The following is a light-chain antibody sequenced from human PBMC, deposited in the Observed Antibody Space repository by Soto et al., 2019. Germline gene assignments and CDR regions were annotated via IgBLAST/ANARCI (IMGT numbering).Light chain of an antibody. CDR2: GTS. Sequence: IVMTKSPATLSVSRGERATLSCRASERIYSAYLGWYQQKPGQAPRLLIYGTSSRATGIPDRFSGSGSGTDFTLTISRLEPEDFAVYYCQQYGNSPITFGQGARLEI. J-gene: IGKJ5*01. V-gene: IGKV3-20*01. CDR1: ERIYSAY. CDR3: QQYGNSPIT.